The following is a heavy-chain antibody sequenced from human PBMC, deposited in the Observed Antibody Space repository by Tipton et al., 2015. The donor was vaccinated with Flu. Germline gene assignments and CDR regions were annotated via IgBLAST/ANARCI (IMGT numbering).Heavy chain of an antibody. J-gene: IGHJ4*02. V-gene: IGHV4-38-2*01. CDR2: IYHSGST. Sequence: LRLSCAVSGYSISSGYYWGRIRQPPGKGLEWIGSIYHSGSTYYNPSLKSRVTISVDTSKNQFSLKLSSVTAADTAVYYCARQERSGWFLDYWGQGTLVTVSS. CDR3: ARQERSGWFLDY. CDR1: GYSISSGYY. D-gene: IGHD6-19*01.